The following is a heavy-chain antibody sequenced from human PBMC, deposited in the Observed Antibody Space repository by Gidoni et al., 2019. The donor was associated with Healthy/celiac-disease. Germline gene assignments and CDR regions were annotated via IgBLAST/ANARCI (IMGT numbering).Heavy chain of an antibody. D-gene: IGHD5-18*01. CDR3: AREGVDTAISTGYFDY. CDR1: GFTVSSNY. Sequence: EVQLVESGGGLVQPGGSLRLSCAASGFTVSSNYMSWGRQAPGKGLEWVSVIYSGGSTYYADSVKGRFNISRDNSKNTLYLQMNSLRAEDTAVYYCAREGVDTAISTGYFDYWGQGTLVTVSS. CDR2: IYSGGST. J-gene: IGHJ4*02. V-gene: IGHV3-66*02.